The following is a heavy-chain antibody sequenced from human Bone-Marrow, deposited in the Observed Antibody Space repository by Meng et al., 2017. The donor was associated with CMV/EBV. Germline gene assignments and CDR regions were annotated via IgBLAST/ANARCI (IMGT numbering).Heavy chain of an antibody. J-gene: IGHJ4*02. CDR3: AREYRLNYDSCGFDF. Sequence: GESLKISYAASGFTFSDYYMSWIRQAPGKGLEWVSYISSSGSTIYYADSVKGRFTISRDNAKNTLYLQMNSLRAEDTAVYYCAREYRLNYDSCGFDFWGQGTLVTVSS. V-gene: IGHV3-11*04. CDR1: GFTFSDYY. D-gene: IGHD3-22*01. CDR2: ISSSGSTI.